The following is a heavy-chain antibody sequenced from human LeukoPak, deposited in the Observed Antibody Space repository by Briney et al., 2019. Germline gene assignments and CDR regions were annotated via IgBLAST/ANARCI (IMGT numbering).Heavy chain of an antibody. Sequence: GGSLRLSCAASRFTFSSYGMHWVRQAPGKGLEWVAYIQYDGSNAQYADSVKGRFSISRDSSKNILYLQMNSLRAEDTAVYYCAKVGSPTSSSWWGTGYYYYMDVWGKGTTVTVSS. CDR3: AKVGSPTSSSWWGTGYYYYMDV. CDR2: IQYDGSNA. J-gene: IGHJ6*03. V-gene: IGHV3-30*02. D-gene: IGHD6-13*01. CDR1: RFTFSSYG.